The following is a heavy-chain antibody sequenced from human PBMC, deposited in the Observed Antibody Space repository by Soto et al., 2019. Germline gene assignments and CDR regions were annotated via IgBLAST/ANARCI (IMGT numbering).Heavy chain of an antibody. CDR3: ARSQGSSTSLDIYYYYYYGMDV. Sequence: SVKVSCKASGGTFSSYAISWVLQAPGQGLEWMGGIIPISGTANYAQKFQGRVTITADESTSTAYMELSSLGSEDTAVYYCARSQGSSTSLDIYYYYYYGMDVWGQGTTVTVSS. D-gene: IGHD2-2*01. CDR1: GGTFSSYA. CDR2: IIPISGTA. V-gene: IGHV1-69*13. J-gene: IGHJ6*02.